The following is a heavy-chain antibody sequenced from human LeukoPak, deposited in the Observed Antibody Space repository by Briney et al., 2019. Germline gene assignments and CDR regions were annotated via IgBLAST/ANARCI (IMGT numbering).Heavy chain of an antibody. D-gene: IGHD4-11*01. CDR3: ARDNSNYGWFDP. CDR2: IIPIFGTA. V-gene: IGHV1-69*13. CDR1: GGTFSSYA. J-gene: IGHJ5*02. Sequence: SVKVSCKASGGTFSSYAISWVRQAPGQGLEWMGGIIPIFGTANYAQKFQGRVTITADESTSTAYMELSSLRSEDTAVHYCARDNSNYGWFDPWGQGTLVTVSS.